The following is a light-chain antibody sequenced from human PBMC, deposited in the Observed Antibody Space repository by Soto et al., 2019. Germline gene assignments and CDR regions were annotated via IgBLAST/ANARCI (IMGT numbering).Light chain of an antibody. Sequence: EIVLTQSPGTLSLSPGERATLSCGAGQSVTSTYLAWYQQKPGQAPRLLIYDASNRATGIPDRFSGSGSGTDFTLTITRLEPEDFAVYYCQQYGSSPRTFGQGTRLEIK. CDR2: DAS. V-gene: IGKV3-20*01. J-gene: IGKJ5*01. CDR1: QSVTSTY. CDR3: QQYGSSPRT.